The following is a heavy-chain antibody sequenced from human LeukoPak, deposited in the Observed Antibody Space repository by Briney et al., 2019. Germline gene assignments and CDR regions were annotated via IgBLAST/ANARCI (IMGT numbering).Heavy chain of an antibody. Sequence: GGSLRLSCAASGFTFSSHAMSWVREAPGKGLEWVSAINGSGSSPYYADSVKGRVSISRDNSKNTLYLQMNSLRVEDTALYYCARDFWDDFEYFDLWGRGTLVTVSS. J-gene: IGHJ2*01. D-gene: IGHD3-3*01. CDR3: ARDFWDDFEYFDL. V-gene: IGHV3-23*01. CDR1: GFTFSSHA. CDR2: INGSGSSP.